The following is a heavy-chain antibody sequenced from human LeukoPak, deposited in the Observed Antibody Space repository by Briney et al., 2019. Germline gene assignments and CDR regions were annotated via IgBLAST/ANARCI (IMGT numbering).Heavy chain of an antibody. D-gene: IGHD5-18*01. V-gene: IGHV4-59*08. CDR3: ARINVDTAMAN. Sequence: SETLSLTCTVSGGSISGYYWSWIRQPPGKGLEWIGYIYYSGSTNYNPSLKSRVTISVDTSKNQFSLKLSSVTAADTAVYYCARINVDTAMANWGQGTLVTVSS. J-gene: IGHJ4*02. CDR1: GGSISGYY. CDR2: IYYSGST.